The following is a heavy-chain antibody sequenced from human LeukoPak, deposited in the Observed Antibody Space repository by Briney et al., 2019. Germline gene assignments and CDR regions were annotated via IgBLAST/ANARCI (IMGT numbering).Heavy chain of an antibody. Sequence: GGSLRLSCAASGFTFSSYAMSWVRQAPGKGLEWVSAISGSGDSTYYGDSVKGRFTISRDNSKNTLYLQMNSLRAEDTAVYYCAREYNWNYDFDYWGQGTLVTVSS. CDR1: GFTFSSYA. D-gene: IGHD1-7*01. CDR3: AREYNWNYDFDY. J-gene: IGHJ4*02. CDR2: ISGSGDST. V-gene: IGHV3-23*01.